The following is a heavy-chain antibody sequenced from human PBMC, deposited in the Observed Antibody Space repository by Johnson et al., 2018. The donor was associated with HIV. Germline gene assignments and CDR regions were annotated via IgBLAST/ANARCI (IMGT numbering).Heavy chain of an antibody. CDR3: ARGRNAFDI. CDR1: GFTFSSYG. J-gene: IGHJ3*02. V-gene: IGHV3-13*01. CDR2: IGTAGDT. Sequence: MLLVESGGGVVQPGKSLRLSCVASGFTFSSYGMHWVRQATGKGLEWVSAIGTAGDTYYPGSVKGRFTISRENAKNSLYLQMNSLRAEDTAVYYCARGRNAFDIWGQGTMVTVSS.